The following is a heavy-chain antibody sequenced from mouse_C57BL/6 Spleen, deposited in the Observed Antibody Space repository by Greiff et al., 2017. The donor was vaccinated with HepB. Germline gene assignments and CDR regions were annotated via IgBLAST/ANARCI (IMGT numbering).Heavy chain of an antibody. CDR2: IHPNSGST. CDR3: ARGTGYCSSYEDLDY. J-gene: IGHJ2*01. Sequence: VQLQQPGAELVKPGASVKLSCKASGYTFTSYWMHWVKQRPGQGLEWIGMIHPNSGSTNYNEKFKSKATMTVDKSSSTAYMQLSSLTSEDAAVYYCARGTGYCSSYEDLDYWGQGTTLTVSS. CDR1: GYTFTSYW. V-gene: IGHV1-64*01. D-gene: IGHD1-1*01.